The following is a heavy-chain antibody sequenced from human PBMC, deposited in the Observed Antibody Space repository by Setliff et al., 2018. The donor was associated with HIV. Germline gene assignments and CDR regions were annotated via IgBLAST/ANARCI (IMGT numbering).Heavy chain of an antibody. CDR1: GYSFTDYY. V-gene: IGHV1-2*06. J-gene: IGHJ4*02. CDR2: ISPNSGGT. D-gene: IGHD3-10*01. Sequence: ASVKVSCKASGYSFTDYYIHWVRQAPGQGLEWVGRISPNSGGTNYAVKFQGRVTMTRDTSITTVYMEVSRLTFDDTAFYYCAKVDDYSGFGEFAALDSWGQGTLVTVSS. CDR3: AKVDDYSGFGEFAALDS.